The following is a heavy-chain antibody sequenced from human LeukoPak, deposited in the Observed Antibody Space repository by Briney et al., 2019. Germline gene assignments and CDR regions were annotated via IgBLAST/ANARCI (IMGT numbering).Heavy chain of an antibody. CDR3: ARDLGQQLVPNYYYYGMDV. CDR2: IYYSGST. J-gene: IGHJ6*02. CDR1: GGSISSYY. V-gene: IGHV4-59*12. Sequence: PSETLSLTCTVSGGSISSYYWSWIRQPPGKGLEWIGYIYYSGSTYYNPSLKSRVTISVETSKNQFSLKLSSATAADTAVYYCARDLGQQLVPNYYYYGMDVWGQGTTVTVSS. D-gene: IGHD6-13*01.